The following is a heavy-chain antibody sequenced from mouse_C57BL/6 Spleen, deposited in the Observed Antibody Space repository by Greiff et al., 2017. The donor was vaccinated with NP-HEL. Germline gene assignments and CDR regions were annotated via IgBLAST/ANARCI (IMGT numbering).Heavy chain of an antibody. D-gene: IGHD2-1*01. CDR2: IHPNSGRT. CDR1: GYTFTSYW. J-gene: IGHJ1*03. Sequence: QVQLQQSGAELVKPGSSVKLSCKASGYTFTSYWMHWVKQRPGQGLEWIGMIHPNSGRTNYSEKFKSKATLTVDKSSSTAYMQLSSLTSEDSAVYYCAPIYYGNSYWYFDVWGTGTTVTVSS. CDR3: APIYYGNSYWYFDV. V-gene: IGHV1-64*01.